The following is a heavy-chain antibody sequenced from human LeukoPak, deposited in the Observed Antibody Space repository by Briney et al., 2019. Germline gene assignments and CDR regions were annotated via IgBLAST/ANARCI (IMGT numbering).Heavy chain of an antibody. J-gene: IGHJ3*02. D-gene: IGHD6-19*01. CDR3: ARRIAVASDAFDI. Sequence: SETLSLTCAVYGGSFSGYYWSWIRQPPGKGLEWIGEINHSGSTNYNPSLKSRVTISVDTSKNQFSLKLSSVTAADTAVYYCARRIAVASDAFDIWGQGTMVTVSS. CDR2: INHSGST. CDR1: GGSFSGYY. V-gene: IGHV4-34*01.